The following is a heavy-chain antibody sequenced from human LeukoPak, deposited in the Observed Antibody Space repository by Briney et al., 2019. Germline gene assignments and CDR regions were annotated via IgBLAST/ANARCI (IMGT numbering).Heavy chain of an antibody. CDR2: ISAYNGNT. CDR1: GYTFTSYA. J-gene: IGHJ4*02. Sequence: ASVKVSCKASGYTFTSYAMNWVRQAPGQGLEWMGWISAYNGNTNYAQKLQGRVTMTTDTSTSTAYMELRSLRSDDTAVYYCARNMVRGVADYWGQGILVTVPS. V-gene: IGHV1-18*01. D-gene: IGHD3-10*01. CDR3: ARNMVRGVADY.